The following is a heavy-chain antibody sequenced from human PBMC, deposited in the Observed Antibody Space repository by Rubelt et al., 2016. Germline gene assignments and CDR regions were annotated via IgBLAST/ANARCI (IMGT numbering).Heavy chain of an antibody. J-gene: IGHJ2*01. V-gene: IGHV4-39*07. CDR3: ARGYGDWYFDL. Sequence: SGSTYYNPSLKSRVTISVDTSKNQFSLKLSSVTAADTAVYYCARGYGDWYFDLWGRGTLVTVSS. CDR2: SGST. D-gene: IGHD1-14*01.